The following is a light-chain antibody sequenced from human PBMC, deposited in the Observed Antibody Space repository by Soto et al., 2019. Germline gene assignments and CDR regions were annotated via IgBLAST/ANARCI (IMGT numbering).Light chain of an antibody. CDR1: QSINTY. CDR2: DAS. V-gene: IGKV1-39*01. CDR3: HARFSHARM. J-gene: IGKJ3*01. Sequence: DIQMTQSPSSLSASVGDRVTITCRASQSINTYLNWYQQKPGKAPKLLIYDASSLQSGVPSRFSGSESGTDFTLTSVILQREQFATYYCHARFSHARMFGRGTKEDI.